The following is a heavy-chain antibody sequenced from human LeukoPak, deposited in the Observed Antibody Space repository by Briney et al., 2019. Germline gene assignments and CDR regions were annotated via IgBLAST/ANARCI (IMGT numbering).Heavy chain of an antibody. D-gene: IGHD3-10*01. V-gene: IGHV3-23*01. J-gene: IGHJ4*02. CDR3: AKVGFGELLFLDY. CDR2: ISGSGGST. CDR1: GFTFSSYG. Sequence: PGGSLRLSCAASGFTFSSYGMSWVRQAPGKGLEWVSAISGSGGSTYYADSVKGRFTISRDNSKNTLYLQMNSLRAEDTAVYYCAKVGFGELLFLDYWGQGTLVTVSS.